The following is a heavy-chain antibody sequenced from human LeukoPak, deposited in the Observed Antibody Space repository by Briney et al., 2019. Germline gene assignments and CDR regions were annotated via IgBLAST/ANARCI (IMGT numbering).Heavy chain of an antibody. D-gene: IGHD1-26*01. J-gene: IGHJ3*02. CDR2: IYPDDSDT. CDR3: ARLPPGTFDAFDI. Sequence: GESLKISCKGGGYSFTTYWIAWVRQMPGKGLEWMGHIYPDDSDTRYSPSFRGQVTISADKSISTAYLQWSSLKASDTATYYFARLPPGTFDAFDIWGQGAMITVSS. CDR1: GYSFTTYW. V-gene: IGHV5-51*01.